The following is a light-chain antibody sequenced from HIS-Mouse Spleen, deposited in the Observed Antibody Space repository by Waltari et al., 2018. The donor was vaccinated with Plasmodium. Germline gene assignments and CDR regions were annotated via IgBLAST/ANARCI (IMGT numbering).Light chain of an antibody. CDR1: RGHSSYA. CDR3: QTWGTGMGV. V-gene: IGLV4-69*01. CDR2: LNSDGSH. J-gene: IGLJ2*01. Sequence: QLVLTQSPSASASLGASVTLTCTLSRGHSSYAIAWHQQQPEQGPRYLMKLNSDGSHSKGDGIPDRFSGSSSGAERYLTISSLQSEDEADYYCQTWGTGMGVFGGGTKLTVL.